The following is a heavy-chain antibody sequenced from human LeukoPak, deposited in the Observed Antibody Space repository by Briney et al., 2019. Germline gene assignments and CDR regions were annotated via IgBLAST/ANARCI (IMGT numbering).Heavy chain of an antibody. V-gene: IGHV3-7*05. D-gene: IGHD3-16*01. CDR3: ARSRGLGPSYFDY. Sequence: PGGPLRLSCAASGFTFSSYWMSWVRRAPGKGLEWVANIKQDGSEKYYVDSVKGRFTISRDNAKNSLYLQMNSLRAEDTAVYYCARSRGLGPSYFDYWGQGTLVTVSS. CDR1: GFTFSSYW. J-gene: IGHJ4*02. CDR2: IKQDGSEK.